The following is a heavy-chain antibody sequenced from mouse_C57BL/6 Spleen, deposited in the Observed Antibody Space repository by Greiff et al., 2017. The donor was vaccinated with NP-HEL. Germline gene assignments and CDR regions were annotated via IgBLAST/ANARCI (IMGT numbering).Heavy chain of an antibody. J-gene: IGHJ4*01. V-gene: IGHV5-4*01. D-gene: IGHD2-2*01. Sequence: EVKLVESGGGLVKPGGSLKLSCAASGFTFSSYAMSWVRQTPEKRLEWVATISDGGSYTYYPDNVKGRFTISRDNAKNNLYLQMSHLKSEDTAMYYCAREGYYDAMDYWGQGTSVTVSS. CDR1: GFTFSSYA. CDR3: AREGYYDAMDY. CDR2: ISDGGSYT.